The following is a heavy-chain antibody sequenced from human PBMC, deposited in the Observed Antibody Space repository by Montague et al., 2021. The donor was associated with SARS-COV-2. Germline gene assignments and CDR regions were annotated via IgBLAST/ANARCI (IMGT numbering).Heavy chain of an antibody. Sequence: SETRSLTCAVYDGSFSDYSWTWIRQPPGKGLEWIGEINHSGSTNYNPSLKSRVTISVDTSKNQFSLKLSSVTAADTAVYYCASVPTVTTYYYYYYGMDVWGQGTTVTVSS. CDR3: ASVPTVTTYYYYYYGMDV. CDR2: INHSGST. J-gene: IGHJ6*02. CDR1: DGSFSDYS. V-gene: IGHV4-34*01. D-gene: IGHD4-17*01.